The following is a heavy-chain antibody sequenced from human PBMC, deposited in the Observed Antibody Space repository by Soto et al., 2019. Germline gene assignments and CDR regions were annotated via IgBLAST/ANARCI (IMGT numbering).Heavy chain of an antibody. CDR3: ARGQWGLRFDH. Sequence: SETLSLTCAVYGGSFSGYYWSWIRQPPGKGLEWIGEINHSGSTNYNPSLKSRVTISVDTSKNQFSLKLSSVTAADTAVYFCARGQWGLRFDHWGQGTPLTVSS. CDR1: GGSFSGYY. D-gene: IGHD1-26*01. CDR2: INHSGST. J-gene: IGHJ4*02. V-gene: IGHV4-34*01.